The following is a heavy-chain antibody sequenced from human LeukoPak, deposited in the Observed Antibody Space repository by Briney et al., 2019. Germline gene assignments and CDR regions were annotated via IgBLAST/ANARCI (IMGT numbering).Heavy chain of an antibody. CDR3: ARDPRSYYFDY. J-gene: IGHJ4*02. Sequence: GGSLRLSCAASGFTFSSYAMSWVRQAPGKGLVWVSRINSDGSSTSYADSVKGRFTISRDNAKNTLYLQMNSLRAEDTAVYYCARDPRSYYFDYWGQGTLVTVSS. CDR2: INSDGSST. D-gene: IGHD4-17*01. V-gene: IGHV3-74*01. CDR1: GFTFSSYA.